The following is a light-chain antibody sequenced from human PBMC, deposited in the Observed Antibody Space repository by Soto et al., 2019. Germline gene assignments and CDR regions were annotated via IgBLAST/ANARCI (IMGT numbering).Light chain of an antibody. J-gene: IGKJ1*01. V-gene: IGKV1-8*01. CDR1: QGISSY. CDR3: QQYYSYPRT. CDR2: AAS. Sequence: IQMTQSPSSLSASVGDRVTITCRASQGISSYLAWYQQKPGKAPKLLIYAASTLQSGVPSRFSGSGSGTDFTLTISCLQSEDFATYYCQQYYSYPRTFGQGTKVDIK.